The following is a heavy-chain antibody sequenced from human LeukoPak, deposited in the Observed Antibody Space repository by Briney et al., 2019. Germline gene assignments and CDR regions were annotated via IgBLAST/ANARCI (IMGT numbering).Heavy chain of an antibody. CDR1: GFTFSSYS. J-gene: IGHJ4*02. CDR3: ASTIFGVVTLPFDY. D-gene: IGHD3-3*01. CDR2: ISSSSSYI. Sequence: PGGSLRLSCAASGFTFSSYSMTWVRQAPGKGLEWVSSISSSSSYIYYADSVKGRFTISRDNAKNSLYLQMNSLRAEDTAVYYCASTIFGVVTLPFDYWGQGTLVTVSS. V-gene: IGHV3-21*01.